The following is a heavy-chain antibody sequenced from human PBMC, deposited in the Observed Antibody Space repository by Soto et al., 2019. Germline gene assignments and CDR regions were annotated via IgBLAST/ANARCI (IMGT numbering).Heavy chain of an antibody. Sequence: PGGSLRLSCAASGFTFSSYAMHWVRQAPGKGLEWVAVISYDGSNKYYADSVKGRFTISRDNSKNTLYLQMNSLRAEDTAVYYCARDNFAASGCLYYYYYGMDVWGQGTTVTVSS. CDR1: GFTFSSYA. J-gene: IGHJ6*02. V-gene: IGHV3-30-3*01. CDR2: ISYDGSNK. D-gene: IGHD5-12*01. CDR3: ARDNFAASGCLYYYYYGMDV.